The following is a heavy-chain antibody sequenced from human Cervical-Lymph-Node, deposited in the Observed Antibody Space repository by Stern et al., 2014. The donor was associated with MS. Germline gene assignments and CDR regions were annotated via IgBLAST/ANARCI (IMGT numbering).Heavy chain of an antibody. J-gene: IGHJ2*01. V-gene: IGHV1-18*04. CDR2: ISVHNGDT. CDR3: VRDSQDGWYHWYLEH. Sequence: QVQLVQSGPEVKKPGASVKVSCKASGYTSNNYGISWVRRAPGEGLEWMAWISVHNGDTNFAPKFQGRVIMTTDTSRNTVYMELTSLTPDDTAVYYCVRDSQDGWYHWYLEHWGRGTLVTVSS. CDR1: GYTSNNYG. D-gene: IGHD6-19*01.